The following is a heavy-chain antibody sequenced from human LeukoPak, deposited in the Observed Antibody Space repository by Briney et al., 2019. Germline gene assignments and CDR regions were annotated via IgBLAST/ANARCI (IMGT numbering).Heavy chain of an antibody. CDR1: GFTFSNYG. D-gene: IGHD2-21*02. J-gene: IGHJ4*02. CDR3: ARDWGEVVTAY. CDR2: IRFDGNQI. Sequence: GGSLRLSCATSGFTFSNYGMHWVRQAPGKGLEWVAFIRFDGNQIEYADSVKGRFTISRDDSEKTLYLQMNSLRAEDTAMYYCARDWGEVVTAYWGQGTLVTVSS. V-gene: IGHV3-30*02.